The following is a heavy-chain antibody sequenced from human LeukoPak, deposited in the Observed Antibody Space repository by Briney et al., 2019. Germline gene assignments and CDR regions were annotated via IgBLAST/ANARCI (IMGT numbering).Heavy chain of an antibody. CDR2: IYSGGST. D-gene: IGHD3-10*01. CDR1: GFNFNNFF. CDR3: ARVIMVRGVISHFDY. V-gene: IGHV3-66*02. J-gene: IGHJ4*02. Sequence: GGSLRLSCTASGFNFNNFFMTWVRQAPGKGLEWVSVIYSGGSTYYADSVKGRFTISRDNSKNTLYLQMNSLRAEDTAVYYCARVIMVRGVISHFDYWGQGTLVTVSS.